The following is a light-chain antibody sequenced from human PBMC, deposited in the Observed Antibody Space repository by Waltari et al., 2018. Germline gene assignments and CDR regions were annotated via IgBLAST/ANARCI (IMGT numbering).Light chain of an antibody. V-gene: IGKV4-1*01. CDR1: QSVLYSSNNKNY. CDR3: QQYYSTPIT. Sequence: DIVMTQSPDSLAVSMGERATINCKSSQSVLYSSNNKNYLAWYQHKPGQPPKLLIYWASTRESGVPGRFSGSGSGTDFTLTISSLQAEDVAVYYCQQYYSTPITFGQGTRLEIK. J-gene: IGKJ5*01. CDR2: WAS.